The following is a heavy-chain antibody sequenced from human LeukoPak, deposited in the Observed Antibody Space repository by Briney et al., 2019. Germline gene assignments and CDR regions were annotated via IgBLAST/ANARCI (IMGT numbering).Heavy chain of an antibody. CDR2: ISAYNGNT. CDR3: ARAPNARYCSSTSCYRDTFDI. J-gene: IGHJ3*02. V-gene: IGHV1-18*01. Sequence: ASVKVSCKASGYTFTSYGISWVRQAPGQGLEWMGWISAYNGNTNYAQKLQGRVTITTDTSTSTAYMELRSLRSDDTAVYYCARAPNARYCSSTSCYRDTFDIWGQGTMVTVSS. CDR1: GYTFTSYG. D-gene: IGHD2-2*02.